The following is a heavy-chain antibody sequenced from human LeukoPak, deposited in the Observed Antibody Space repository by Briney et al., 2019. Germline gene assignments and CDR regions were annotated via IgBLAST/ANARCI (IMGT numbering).Heavy chain of an antibody. V-gene: IGHV1-69*13. D-gene: IGHD4-17*01. CDR2: IIPIFGTA. CDR3: AREMTTVSPSFDY. Sequence: GASVKVSCKASGGTFSGYAISWVRQAPGQGLEWMGGIIPIFGTANYAQKFQGRVTITADESTSTAYMELSSLRSEHTAVYYCAREMTTVSPSFDYWGQGTLVTVSS. J-gene: IGHJ4*02. CDR1: GGTFSGYA.